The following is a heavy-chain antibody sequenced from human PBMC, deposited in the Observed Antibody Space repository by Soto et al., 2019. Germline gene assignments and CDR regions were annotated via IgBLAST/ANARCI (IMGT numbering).Heavy chain of an antibody. D-gene: IGHD4-17*01. CDR3: AGHDYGDDAHFDY. CDR2: IYYSGST. V-gene: IGHV4-30-4*01. J-gene: IGHJ4*02. Sequence: SETLSLTCTVSGGSISSGDYYWSWIRQPPGKGLEWIGYIYYSGSTYYNPSLKSRVTISVDTSKNQFSLKLSSVTAADTAVYYCAGHDYGDDAHFDYWGQGTLVTLSS. CDR1: GGSISSGDYY.